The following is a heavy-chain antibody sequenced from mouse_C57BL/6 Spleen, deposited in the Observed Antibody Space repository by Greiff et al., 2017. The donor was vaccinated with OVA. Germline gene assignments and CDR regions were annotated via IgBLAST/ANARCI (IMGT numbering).Heavy chain of an antibody. V-gene: IGHV1-5*01. Sequence: VQLQQSGTVLARPGASVKMSCKTSGYTFTSYWMHWVKQRPGPGLEWIGAIYPGNSDTSYNQKFKGKAKLTAVTSASTAYRELSSLTNEDSAVYYCTGGQLRLAWFAYWGQGTLVTVSA. CDR1: GYTFTSYW. J-gene: IGHJ3*01. D-gene: IGHD3-2*02. CDR2: IYPGNSDT. CDR3: TGGQLRLAWFAY.